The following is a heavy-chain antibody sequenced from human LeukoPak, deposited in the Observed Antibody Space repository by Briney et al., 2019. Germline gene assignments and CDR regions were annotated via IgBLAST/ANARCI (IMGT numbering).Heavy chain of an antibody. D-gene: IGHD3-3*01. Sequence: GASVKVSCKASGYTFISYSITWVRQAPGQGLEWLGWIGAYNGNIDYAQKLQGRVTLTTDTPTSTAYMEVRSLRSDDTAVYYCASMSGYYPSYYFDYWGQGTLVTVSS. CDR2: IGAYNGNI. CDR1: GYTFISYS. J-gene: IGHJ4*02. CDR3: ASMSGYYPSYYFDY. V-gene: IGHV1-18*01.